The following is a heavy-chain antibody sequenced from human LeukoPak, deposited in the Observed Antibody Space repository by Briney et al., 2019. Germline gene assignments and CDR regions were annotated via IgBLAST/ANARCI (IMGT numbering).Heavy chain of an antibody. V-gene: IGHV3-21*01. CDR3: ARDRVPRPAAGTGKYYYYGMDV. CDR1: GFTFSSYS. CDR2: ISSSSSYI. Sequence: PGGSLRLSCAASGFTFSSYSMKWVRQAPGKGLEWVSSISSSSSYIYYADSVKGRFTISRDNAKNSLYLQMNSLRAEDTAVYYCARDRVPRPAAGTGKYYYYGMDVWGQGTTVTVSS. D-gene: IGHD6-13*01. J-gene: IGHJ6*02.